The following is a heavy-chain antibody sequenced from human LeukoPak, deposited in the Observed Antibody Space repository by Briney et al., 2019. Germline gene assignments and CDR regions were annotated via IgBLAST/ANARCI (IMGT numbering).Heavy chain of an antibody. CDR1: GGSVSSGSYY. D-gene: IGHD5-12*01. Sequence: SETLSLTCTVSGGSVSSGSYYWSWIRQPPGKGLEWIGYIYYSGSTNYNPSLKSRVTISVDTSKNQFSLKLNSVTAADTGIYYCARHSRSGYIGYENAFDIWGQGTMVTVSS. CDR3: ARHSRSGYIGYENAFDI. J-gene: IGHJ3*02. V-gene: IGHV4-61*01. CDR2: IYYSGST.